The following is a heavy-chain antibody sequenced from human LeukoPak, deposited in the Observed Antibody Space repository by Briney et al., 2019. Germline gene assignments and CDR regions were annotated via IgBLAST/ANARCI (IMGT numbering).Heavy chain of an antibody. CDR1: GGSISSGSYY. V-gene: IGHV4-61*02. CDR3: ARESSRGDSEVDIVVVPAAIRPYYYYYMDV. CDR2: IYTSGST. J-gene: IGHJ6*03. D-gene: IGHD2-2*02. Sequence: SQTLSLTCTVSGGSISSGSYYWSWIRQPAGKGLEWIGRIYTSGSTNYNPSLKSRVTISVDTSKNQFSLKLSSVTAADTAVYYCARESSRGDSEVDIVVVPAAIRPYYYYYMDVWGKGTTVTVSS.